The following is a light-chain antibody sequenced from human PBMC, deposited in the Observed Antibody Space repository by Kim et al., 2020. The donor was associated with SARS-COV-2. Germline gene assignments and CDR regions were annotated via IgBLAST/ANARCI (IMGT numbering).Light chain of an antibody. J-gene: IGKJ1*01. V-gene: IGKV1-5*01. Sequence: SASVGDRATITCRASQSISSWLAWYQQKPGKAPKLLIYDASSLERGVPSRFSGSGSGTEFTLTISSLQPDDFATYYCHQYNSYWTFGQGTKVDIK. CDR1: QSISSW. CDR2: DAS. CDR3: HQYNSYWT.